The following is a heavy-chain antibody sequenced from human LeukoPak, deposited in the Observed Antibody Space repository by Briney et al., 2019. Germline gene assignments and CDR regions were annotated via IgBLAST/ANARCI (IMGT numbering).Heavy chain of an antibody. J-gene: IGHJ4*02. CDR3: AKNRALHEIDY. CDR2: ISGSGGST. D-gene: IGHD2-21*01. Sequence: SGGSLRLSCAASGFAFSTYAMSWVRQAPVKGQEWVSGISGSGGSTYYADSVKGRFTISRDNSKNTLYLQMNSLIAGDTAIYYCAKNRALHEIDYWGQGTLVTVSS. CDR1: GFAFSTYA. V-gene: IGHV3-23*01.